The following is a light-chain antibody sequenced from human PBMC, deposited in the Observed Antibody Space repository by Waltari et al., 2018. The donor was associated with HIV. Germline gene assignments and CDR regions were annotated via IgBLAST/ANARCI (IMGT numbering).Light chain of an antibody. V-gene: IGLV1-40*01. CDR1: SSHLGAGFV. CDR3: QSHDNSLSAWV. CDR2: GNS. Sequence: QSVLTQPPSVSGAPGQRVTISCTGSSSHLGAGFVVPWYRQLPGTAPNLLIYGNSNRPSGVPDRFSGSKSGTSASLAITGLQAEDEADYYCQSHDNSLSAWVFGGGTRLTVL. J-gene: IGLJ3*02.